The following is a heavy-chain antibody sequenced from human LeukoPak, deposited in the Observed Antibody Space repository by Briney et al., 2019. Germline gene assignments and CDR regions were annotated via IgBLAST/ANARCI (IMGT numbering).Heavy chain of an antibody. Sequence: SQTLSPTCAISGDSVSSNGAAWHWIRQSPSRGLEWLGRTYYRSKWYSDYAVSVKSRITINPDTSKNQFSLQLNSVTPEDAAVYYCARLRTTIWPLDTFDIWGLGTVVAVSS. D-gene: IGHD3-3*01. CDR1: GDSVSSNGAA. V-gene: IGHV6-1*01. J-gene: IGHJ3*02. CDR3: ARLRTTIWPLDTFDI. CDR2: TYYRSKWYS.